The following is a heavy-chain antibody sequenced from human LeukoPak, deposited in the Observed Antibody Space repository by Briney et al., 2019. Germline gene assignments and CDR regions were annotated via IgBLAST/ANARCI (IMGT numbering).Heavy chain of an antibody. D-gene: IGHD3-10*01. CDR2: IRYDGSNK. V-gene: IGHV3-30*02. Sequence: SGGSLRLSCAASGFTFSSYGMHWVRQAPGKGLEWVAFIRYDGSNKYYADSVKGRFTISRDNSKNTLYLQMNSLRAEDTAVYYCARDHGSGSYRFYYMDVWGKGTTVTVSS. CDR3: ARDHGSGSYRFYYMDV. J-gene: IGHJ6*03. CDR1: GFTFSSYG.